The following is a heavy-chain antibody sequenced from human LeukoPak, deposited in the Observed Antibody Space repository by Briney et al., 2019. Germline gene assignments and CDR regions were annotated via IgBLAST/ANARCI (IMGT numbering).Heavy chain of an antibody. CDR2: IYSGGST. J-gene: IGHJ4*02. V-gene: IGHV3-66*01. CDR3: ARGDYVDY. CDR1: GFTVSDNY. Sequence: GGSLRLSCAASGFTVSDNYMTWVRQAPGKGLEWVSVIYSGGSTYYADSVKGRFTIPRDNSKNTLYLQMSSLRAEDTAVYYCARGDYVDYWGQGTLVTVSS.